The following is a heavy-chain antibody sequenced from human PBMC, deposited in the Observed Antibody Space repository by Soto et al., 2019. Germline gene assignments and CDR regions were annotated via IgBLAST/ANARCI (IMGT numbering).Heavy chain of an antibody. D-gene: IGHD2-2*02. V-gene: IGHV4-34*01. Sequence: QVQLQQWGAGLLKPSETLSLTCAVYGGSFSGYYWSWIRQPPGKGREWIGEINHSGSTNYNPSLKSRVTISVDTSKNQFSLKLSSVTAADTAVYYCARGRCSSTSCYTYYGMDVWGQGTTVTVSS. CDR3: ARGRCSSTSCYTYYGMDV. J-gene: IGHJ6*02. CDR2: INHSGST. CDR1: GGSFSGYY.